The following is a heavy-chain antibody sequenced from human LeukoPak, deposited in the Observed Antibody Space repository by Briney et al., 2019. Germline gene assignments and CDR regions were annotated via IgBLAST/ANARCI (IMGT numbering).Heavy chain of an antibody. V-gene: IGHV1-8*01. CDR3: AIRRSGLYSSGWYAVGY. J-gene: IGHJ4*02. Sequence: ASVKVSCKASGYTFTCYDINWVRQATGQGLEWMGWMNPNSGNTGYTQKFQGRVTMARNTSISTAYMELSSLRSEDTAVYYCAIRRSGLYSSGWYAVGYWGQGTLVTVSS. D-gene: IGHD6-19*01. CDR1: GYTFTCYD. CDR2: MNPNSGNT.